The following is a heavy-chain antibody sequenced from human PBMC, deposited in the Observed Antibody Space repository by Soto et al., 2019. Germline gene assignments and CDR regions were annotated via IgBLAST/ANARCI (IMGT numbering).Heavy chain of an antibody. D-gene: IGHD2-15*01. V-gene: IGHV3-30*18. CDR1: GFTFSSYG. CDR2: ISYDGSNQ. Sequence: QVQLAESGGGVVQPGRSLRLSCAASGFTFSSYGMHWVRQAPGKGLEWVALISYDGSNQFYADSVKGRFTISRDNSKNTLYLQMNSLRLEDTAVFYCAKDEDHYFDYWGPGTLVTVSS. CDR3: AKDEDHYFDY. J-gene: IGHJ4*02.